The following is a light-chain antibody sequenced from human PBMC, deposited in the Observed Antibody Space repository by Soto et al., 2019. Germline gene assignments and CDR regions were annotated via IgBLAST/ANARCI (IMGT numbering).Light chain of an antibody. V-gene: IGKV1-39*01. J-gene: IGKJ4*01. CDR3: QHVDSTPLT. CDR1: QTITRY. CDR2: AAS. Sequence: IHLSHSPSSLSASVGDRVTITCRASQTITRYLNWYQQKPGKAPSLLIYAASTLQSGFPARFSGSGSGTDFTLTISSLQSEDFATYFCQHVDSTPLTFGRGTKVDIK.